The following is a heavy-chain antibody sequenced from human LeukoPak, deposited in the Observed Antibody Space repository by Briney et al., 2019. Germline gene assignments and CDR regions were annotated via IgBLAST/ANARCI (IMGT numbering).Heavy chain of an antibody. D-gene: IGHD1-26*01. Sequence: GGSLRLSCAASGFTFSSYSMNWVRQAPGKGLEWASYISSSSSTIYYADSVKGRFTISRDNAKNSLYLQMNSLRAEDTAVYYCAREKVGATAMGYWGQGTLVTVSS. J-gene: IGHJ4*02. CDR2: ISSSSSTI. CDR1: GFTFSSYS. CDR3: AREKVGATAMGY. V-gene: IGHV3-48*04.